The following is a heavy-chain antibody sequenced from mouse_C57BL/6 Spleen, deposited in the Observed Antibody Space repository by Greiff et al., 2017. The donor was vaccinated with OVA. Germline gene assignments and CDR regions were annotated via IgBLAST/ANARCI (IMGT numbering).Heavy chain of an antibody. Sequence: QVQLQQPGAELVMPGASVKLSCKASGYTFTSYWMHWVKQRPGQGLEWIGEIDPSDSYTNYNQKFKGKSTLTVDKSSSTAYMQLSSLTSEDSAVYYCARKDYSNYGYFDVWGTGTTVTVSS. J-gene: IGHJ1*03. V-gene: IGHV1-69*01. CDR2: IDPSDSYT. D-gene: IGHD2-5*01. CDR3: ARKDYSNYGYFDV. CDR1: GYTFTSYW.